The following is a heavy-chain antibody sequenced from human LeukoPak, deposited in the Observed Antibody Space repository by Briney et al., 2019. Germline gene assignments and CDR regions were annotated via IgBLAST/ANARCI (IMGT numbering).Heavy chain of an antibody. J-gene: IGHJ6*03. V-gene: IGHV4-39*07. CDR3: ARSSMIVTLFYYYMDV. CDR1: GGSISSSSYY. D-gene: IGHD3-22*01. Sequence: KPSETLSLTCTVSGGSISSSSYYWGWIRQPPGKGLEWIGSIYYSGSTYYNPSLKSRVTISVDTSKNQFSLKLSSVTAADTAVYYCARSSMIVTLFYYYMDVWGKGTTVTVSS. CDR2: IYYSGST.